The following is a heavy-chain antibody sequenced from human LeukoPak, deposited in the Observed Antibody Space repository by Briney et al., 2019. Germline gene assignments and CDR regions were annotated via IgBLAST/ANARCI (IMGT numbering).Heavy chain of an antibody. J-gene: IGHJ4*02. CDR3: ARSNAASLGGFDY. D-gene: IGHD3-10*01. Sequence: GGSLQISCKGSGYSFTSYWIGWVRQMPGKGLEWMGIIYPGDSDTRYSPSFQGQVTISADKSISTAYLQWSSLKASDTAMYYCARSNAASLGGFDYWGQGTLVTVSS. V-gene: IGHV5-51*01. CDR1: GYSFTSYW. CDR2: IYPGDSDT.